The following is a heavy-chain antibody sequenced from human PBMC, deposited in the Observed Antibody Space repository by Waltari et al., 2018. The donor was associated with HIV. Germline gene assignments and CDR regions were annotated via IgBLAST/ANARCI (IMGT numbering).Heavy chain of an antibody. V-gene: IGHV3-74*01. CDR1: GFSVTNYW. D-gene: IGHD3-3*01. J-gene: IGHJ4*02. CDR2: INIDGRTI. Sequence: EVQLVQSGGGIIKPGGCLRLSCAASGFSVTNYWMHWVRQSPGKGLVWVSRINIDGRTIDYADSVKGRFTISRDSAKNTLSLQMNSLREEDTAVYYCSRDTFGEYDFWGQGALVTVSS. CDR3: SRDTFGEYDF.